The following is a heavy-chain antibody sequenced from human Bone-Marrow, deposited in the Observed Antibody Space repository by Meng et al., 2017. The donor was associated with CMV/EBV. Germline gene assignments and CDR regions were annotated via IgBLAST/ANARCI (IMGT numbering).Heavy chain of an antibody. J-gene: IGHJ4*02. Sequence: SGVTLVKPTEALTLTYTVSGFVRHNARMGVSWIRQPPGKALEWVAHIFSNDEKSYSTSLKSRLTIPKDTSKSQVVLTMTNMDTEDTATYYCAHSGCSITIVGVVPNPVGSSFDYWGQGTLVTVSS. V-gene: IGHV2-26*01. CDR3: AHSGCSITIVGVVPNPVGSSFDY. CDR1: GFVRHNARMG. CDR2: IFSNDEK. D-gene: IGHD3-3*01.